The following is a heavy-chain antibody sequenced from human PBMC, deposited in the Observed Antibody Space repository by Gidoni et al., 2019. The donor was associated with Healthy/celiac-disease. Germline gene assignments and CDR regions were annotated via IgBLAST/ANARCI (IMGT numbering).Heavy chain of an antibody. J-gene: IGHJ4*02. CDR1: GFTFSSYS. Sequence: EVQLVESGGGLVKPGGSLRLSCAASGFTFSSYSMNWVRQAPGKGLEWVSSISSSSSYIYYADSVKGRFTISRDNAKNSLYLQMNSLRAEDTAVYYCARGLDSSGYYDFDYWGQGTLVTVSS. CDR3: ARGLDSSGYYDFDY. V-gene: IGHV3-21*01. D-gene: IGHD3-22*01. CDR2: ISSSSSYI.